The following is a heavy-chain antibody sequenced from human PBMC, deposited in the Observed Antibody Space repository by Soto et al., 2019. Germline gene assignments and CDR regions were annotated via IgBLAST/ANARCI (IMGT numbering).Heavy chain of an antibody. CDR3: ARASSSSSAADY. J-gene: IGHJ4*02. D-gene: IGHD6-6*01. CDR1: GESISSGGYY. Sequence: PSETLSLTCNVSGESISSGGYYWSWIRHHPGKGLEWIGYIYDSESAYYNPSLKSRVTISMDTSKNHFAMGLSSVTGADTAVYYCARASSSSSAADYWGQGTLVTVSS. V-gene: IGHV4-31*03. CDR2: IYDSESA.